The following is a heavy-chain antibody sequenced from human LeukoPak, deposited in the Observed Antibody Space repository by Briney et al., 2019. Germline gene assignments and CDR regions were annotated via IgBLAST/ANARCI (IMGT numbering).Heavy chain of an antibody. CDR3: AKVPGKGYCSSTSCRNDY. J-gene: IGHJ4*02. CDR2: ISGSGGST. V-gene: IGHV3-23*01. CDR1: GFTFSSYA. D-gene: IGHD2-2*01. Sequence: PGGSLRLSCAASGFTFSSYAMSWVRQAPGKGLEWVSAISGSGGSTHYADSVKGRFTISRDNSKNTLYLQMNSLRAEDTAVYYCAKVPGKGYCSSTSCRNDYWGQGTLVTVSS.